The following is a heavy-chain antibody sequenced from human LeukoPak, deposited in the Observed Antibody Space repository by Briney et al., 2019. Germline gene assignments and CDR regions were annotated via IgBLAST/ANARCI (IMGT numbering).Heavy chain of an antibody. CDR3: AKIRHGSGWVFDY. CDR1: GGSISSGGYY. CDR2: IYYSGST. J-gene: IGHJ4*02. V-gene: IGHV4-31*03. D-gene: IGHD6-19*01. Sequence: PSETLSLTCTVSGGSISSGGYYWSWLRQHPGKGLEWTGYIYYSGSTYYNPSLKSRVTRSVDTSKNQFSLKLSSVTAADTAVYYCAKIRHGSGWVFDYWGQGTLVTVSS.